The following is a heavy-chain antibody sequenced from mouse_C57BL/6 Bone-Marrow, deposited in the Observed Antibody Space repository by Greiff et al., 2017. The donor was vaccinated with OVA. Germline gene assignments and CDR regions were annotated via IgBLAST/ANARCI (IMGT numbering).Heavy chain of an antibody. V-gene: IGHV8-12*01. Sequence: QVQLKESGPGILQSSQTLSLTCSFSGFSLSTSGMGVSWIRQPSGKGLEWLAHIYWDDDKRYNPSLKSRLTISKDTSRNQVFLKITSVDTADTATYYCARMRGDPIYSMDWFAYWGQGTLVTVSA. CDR2: IYWDDDK. J-gene: IGHJ3*01. CDR1: GFSLSTSGMG. D-gene: IGHD2-1*01. CDR3: ARMRGDPIYSMDWFAY.